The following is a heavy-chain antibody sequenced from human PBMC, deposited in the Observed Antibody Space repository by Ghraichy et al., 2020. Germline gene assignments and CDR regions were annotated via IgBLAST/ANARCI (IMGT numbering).Heavy chain of an antibody. CDR2: ISGSGGST. CDR1: GFTFSSYA. V-gene: IGHV3-23*01. D-gene: IGHD3-22*01. CDR3: AKVGPNYYHSSGYYGYFDY. J-gene: IGHJ4*02. Sequence: GSLRLSCAASGFTFSSYAMSWVRQAPGKGLEWVSAISGSGGSTYYADSVKGRFTISRDNSKNTLYLQMNSLRAEDTAVYYCAKVGPNYYHSSGYYGYFDYWGQGTLVTVSS.